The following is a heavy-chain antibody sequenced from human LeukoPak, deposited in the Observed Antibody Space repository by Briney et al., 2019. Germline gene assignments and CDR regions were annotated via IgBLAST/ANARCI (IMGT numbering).Heavy chain of an antibody. CDR1: GFTFSSYA. J-gene: IGHJ4*02. CDR2: ISYDGSNK. D-gene: IGHD1-26*01. V-gene: IGHV3-30-3*01. CDR3: ARDHRRRELLGYFDY. Sequence: PGGSLRLSCAASGFTFSSYAMHWVRQAPGKGLEWVAVISYDGSNKYYADSVKGRFTISRDNSKNTLYLQMNSLRVEDTAVYYCARDHRRRELLGYFDYWGQGTLVTVSS.